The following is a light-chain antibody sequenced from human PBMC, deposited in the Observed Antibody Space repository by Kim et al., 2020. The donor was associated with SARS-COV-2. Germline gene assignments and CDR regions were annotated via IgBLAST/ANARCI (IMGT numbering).Light chain of an antibody. Sequence: DIQLTQSPSTLSASIGDRVTITCRATQSINTWLAWYQQKPGEAPKLLIFDASSLDSGVPSRFSGSGSGTEFTLTISSLQPDDFATYYCQQYNSYSLYTFGQGTKLEIK. CDR1: QSINTW. V-gene: IGKV1-5*01. CDR2: DAS. CDR3: QQYNSYSLYT. J-gene: IGKJ2*01.